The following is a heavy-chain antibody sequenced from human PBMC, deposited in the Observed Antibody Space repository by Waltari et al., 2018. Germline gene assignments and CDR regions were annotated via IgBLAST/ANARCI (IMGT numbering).Heavy chain of an antibody. J-gene: IGHJ1*01. CDR1: GGSISSPY. CDR3: AREGGSSGYYYGPGYFQH. D-gene: IGHD3-22*01. V-gene: IGHV4-59*11. CDR2: IYYSGST. Sequence: QVQLQESGPGLVKPSETLSLPCTVSGGSISSPYWSWIRQPPGKGLEWIGYIYYSGSTNHNPSLKSRVTISVDTSKNQFSLKLSSVTAADTAVYYCAREGGSSGYYYGPGYFQHWGQGTLVTVSS.